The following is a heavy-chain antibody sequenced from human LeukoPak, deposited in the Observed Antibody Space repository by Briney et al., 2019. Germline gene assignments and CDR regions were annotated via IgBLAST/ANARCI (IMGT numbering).Heavy chain of an antibody. D-gene: IGHD2-2*01. CDR1: GGSISSYY. V-gene: IGHV4-59*08. Sequence: SETLSLTCTVSGGSISSYYWSWIRQPPGKGLEWIGYIYYSGSTNYNPSLKSRVAISVDTSKNQFSLKLSSVTAADTAVYYCARGAGAAAKLGWFDPWGQGTLVTVSS. J-gene: IGHJ5*02. CDR2: IYYSGST. CDR3: ARGAGAAAKLGWFDP.